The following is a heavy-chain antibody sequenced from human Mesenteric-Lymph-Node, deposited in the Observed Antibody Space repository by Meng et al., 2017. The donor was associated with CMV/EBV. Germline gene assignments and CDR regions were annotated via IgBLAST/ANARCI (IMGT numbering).Heavy chain of an antibody. J-gene: IGHJ1*01. CDR1: GYPFTGYY. CDR2: INPNSGGT. V-gene: IGHV1-2*02. D-gene: IGHD2-2*01. Sequence: ASVKVSCKASGYPFTGYYMHWVRQAPGQGLEWMGWINPNSGGTNYAQKFQGRVTMTRDTSISTAYMELSRLRSDDTAVYYCATQSNYCSSTSCYFIQYFQHWGQGTLVTVSS. CDR3: ATQSNYCSSTSCYFIQYFQH.